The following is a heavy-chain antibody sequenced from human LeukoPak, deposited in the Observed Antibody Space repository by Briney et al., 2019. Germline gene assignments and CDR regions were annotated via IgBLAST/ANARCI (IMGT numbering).Heavy chain of an antibody. CDR3: ARSKQWLAYDAFDI. D-gene: IGHD6-19*01. J-gene: IGHJ3*02. V-gene: IGHV4-39*07. CDR2: IYYSGST. CDR1: GGSISSSSYY. Sequence: SETLSLTCTVSGGSISSSSYYWGWIRQPPGKGLEWIGSIYYSGSTYYNPSLKSRVTISVDTSKNQFSLKLSSVTAADTAVYYCARSKQWLAYDAFDIWGQGTMVTVSS.